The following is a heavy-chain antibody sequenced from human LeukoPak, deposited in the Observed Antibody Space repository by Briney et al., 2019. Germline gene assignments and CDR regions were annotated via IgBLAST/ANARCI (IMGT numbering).Heavy chain of an antibody. J-gene: IGHJ5*02. CDR3: ARQSYAKFDP. CDR2: IQPDGSER. D-gene: IGHD3-16*01. CDR1: GFTFSSYA. Sequence: QPGGSLRLSCAASGFTFSSYAMSWVRQAPGKGLEWVGNIQPDGSERYPVDSVKGRFTISRDNARKLVFLQMNSLRVEDTAVYYCARQSYAKFDPWGQGTLVTVSS. V-gene: IGHV3-7*01.